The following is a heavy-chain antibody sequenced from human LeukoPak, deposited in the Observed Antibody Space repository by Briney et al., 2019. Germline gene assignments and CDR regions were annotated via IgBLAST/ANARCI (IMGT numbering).Heavy chain of an antibody. CDR1: GGSINSSSYH. J-gene: IGHJ4*02. CDR2: IYYSGST. V-gene: IGHV4-39*07. CDR3: ARRRGSYYFDF. D-gene: IGHD1-26*01. Sequence: SETLSLTCTVSGGSINSSSYHWGWIRQPPGKGLEWIGSIYYSGSTYYNPSLRSRVTISVDTSKNQFSLKLSSVTAADTAVYYCARRRGSYYFDFWGQGTLVTVSS.